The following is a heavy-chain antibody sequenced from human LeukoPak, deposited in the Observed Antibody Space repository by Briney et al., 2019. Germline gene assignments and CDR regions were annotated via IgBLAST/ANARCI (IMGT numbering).Heavy chain of an antibody. CDR2: ISSKGGYI. D-gene: IGHD6-25*01. Sequence: GGSLRLSCSASGFTFSNYAMHWVRQAPGKGLEYVSSISSKGGYIYYADSVKGRFTISRDNAKNSLYLQMNSLRAEDTAVYYCARGIAANWFDPWGQGTLVTVSS. CDR1: GFTFSNYA. V-gene: IGHV3-64*04. CDR3: ARGIAANWFDP. J-gene: IGHJ5*02.